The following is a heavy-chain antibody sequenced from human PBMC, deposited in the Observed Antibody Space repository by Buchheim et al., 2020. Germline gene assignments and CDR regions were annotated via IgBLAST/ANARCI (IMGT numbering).Heavy chain of an antibody. Sequence: QLQLQESGPGLLKPSETLSLTCTVSSDSFSSSDYYWGWIRQPPGKGLEWLGSIHYSGSTYYNASLKSRVTISVDTSKNQFSLRLSSVTTADTAVYYCARRVAGPPRFDYWGQGTL. V-gene: IGHV4-39*01. CDR2: IHYSGST. CDR1: SDSFSSSDYY. D-gene: IGHD6-19*01. J-gene: IGHJ4*02. CDR3: ARRVAGPPRFDY.